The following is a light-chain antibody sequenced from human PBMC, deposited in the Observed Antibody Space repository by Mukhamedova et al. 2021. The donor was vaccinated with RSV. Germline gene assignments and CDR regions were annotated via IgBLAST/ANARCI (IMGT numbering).Light chain of an antibody. CDR2: GAS. J-gene: IGKJ1*01. CDR1: QSLNSH. CDR3: PHYSHWPFA. Sequence: MGSQSLNSHLACYQQKPGQAPMLLIYGASTRATGIPARFSGSGSVTEFTLTISSLHSEAFAVYFCPHYSHWPFAFGHGTTVEIK. V-gene: IGKV3-15*01.